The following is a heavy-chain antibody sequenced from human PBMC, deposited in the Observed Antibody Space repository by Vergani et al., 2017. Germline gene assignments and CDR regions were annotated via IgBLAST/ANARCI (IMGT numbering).Heavy chain of an antibody. CDR2: ISYDGSNK. V-gene: IGHV3-30*16. D-gene: IGHD3-10*01. CDR3: ARNYGSGSSNWFDP. CDR1: GGTFSSYA. J-gene: IGHJ5*02. Sequence: SCKASGGTFSSYAISWVRQAPGQGLEWVAVISYDGSNKYYADSVKGRFTISRDNSKNTLYLQMNSLRAEDTAVYYCARNYGSGSSNWFDPWGQGTLVTVSS.